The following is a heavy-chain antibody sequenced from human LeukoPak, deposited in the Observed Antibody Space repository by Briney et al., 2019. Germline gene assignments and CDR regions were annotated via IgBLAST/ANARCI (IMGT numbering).Heavy chain of an antibody. CDR2: ISYDGSNK. Sequence: GGSLRLSCAASGFTFSSYAMHWVRQAPGKGLEWVAVISYDGSNKYYADSVKGRFTISRDNSKNTLYLQMNSLRAEDTAVYYCARDPMTTVSLLFFQHWGQGTLVTVSS. CDR1: GFTFSSYA. D-gene: IGHD4-17*01. CDR3: ARDPMTTVSLLFFQH. V-gene: IGHV3-30-3*01. J-gene: IGHJ1*01.